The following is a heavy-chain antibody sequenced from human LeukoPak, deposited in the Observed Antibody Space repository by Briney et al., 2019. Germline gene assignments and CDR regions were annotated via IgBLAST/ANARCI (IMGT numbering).Heavy chain of an antibody. CDR2: IYTSGST. CDR3: ARDKYGDYYYYGMDV. J-gene: IGHJ6*02. CDR1: GGSISSYY. D-gene: IGHD4-17*01. V-gene: IGHV4-4*07. Sequence: SETLSLTCTVSGGSISSYYWSWLRQPAGKGLELIGRIYTSGSTNYNPSLKSRVTMSVDTSKNQFSLKLSSVTAADTAVYYCARDKYGDYYYYGMDVWGQGTTVTVSS.